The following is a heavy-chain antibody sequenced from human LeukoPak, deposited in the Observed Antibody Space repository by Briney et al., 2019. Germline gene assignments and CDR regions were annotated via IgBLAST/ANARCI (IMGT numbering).Heavy chain of an antibody. CDR1: GGSLSNSNYY. CDR2: INHSGST. CDR3: ARGDFFGY. Sequence: SETLSLTCTVSGGSLSNSNYYWGWIRQPPEKELEWIGEINHSGSTNYNPSLKSRVTISVDTSKNQFSLKLSSVTAADTAVYYCARGDFFGYWGQGTLVTVSS. D-gene: IGHD3-3*01. J-gene: IGHJ4*02. V-gene: IGHV4-39*07.